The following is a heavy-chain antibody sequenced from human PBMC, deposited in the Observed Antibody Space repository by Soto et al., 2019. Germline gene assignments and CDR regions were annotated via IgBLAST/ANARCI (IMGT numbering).Heavy chain of an antibody. CDR2: IYYSGST. D-gene: IGHD1-26*01. CDR1: GGSISSYY. J-gene: IGHJ4*02. Sequence: QVQLQESGPGLVKPSETLSLTCTVSGGSISSYYWSWIRQPPGKGLEWIGYIYYSGSTNYNPSLKSRVTISVDTSKNQFSLKLSSVTAADTAVYYCARHVGSSHMKIDYWGQGTLATVSS. V-gene: IGHV4-59*08. CDR3: ARHVGSSHMKIDY.